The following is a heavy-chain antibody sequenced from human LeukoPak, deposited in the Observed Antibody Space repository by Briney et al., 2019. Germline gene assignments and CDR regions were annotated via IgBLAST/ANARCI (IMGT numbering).Heavy chain of an antibody. CDR2: ISSSTTTI. D-gene: IGHD3-22*01. Sequence: GGSLRLSCAVSGLTSSGYSMKWVRQAPGKGLEWVSYISSSTTTIYHADSVKGRFTVSRDNAKNSLYLQMDSLRVEDTAVYYCATDREDYDSSGYYLSDAFDIWGQGTMVTVSS. CDR1: GLTSSGYS. V-gene: IGHV3-48*01. CDR3: ATDREDYDSSGYYLSDAFDI. J-gene: IGHJ3*02.